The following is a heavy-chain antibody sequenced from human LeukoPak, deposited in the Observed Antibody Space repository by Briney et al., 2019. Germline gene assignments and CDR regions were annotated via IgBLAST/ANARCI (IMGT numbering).Heavy chain of an antibody. CDR1: AGSISSSSYY. CDR3: ARRTALYSGSYPFDY. Sequence: SETLSLTCTVSAGSISSSSYYWGWLRQPPGKGLEWIGSIYYSGSTYYNPSLKSRVTISVDTSKNQFPLKLSSVTAADTAVYYCARRTALYSGSYPFDYWGQGTLVTVSS. V-gene: IGHV4-39*01. CDR2: IYYSGST. J-gene: IGHJ4*02. D-gene: IGHD1-26*01.